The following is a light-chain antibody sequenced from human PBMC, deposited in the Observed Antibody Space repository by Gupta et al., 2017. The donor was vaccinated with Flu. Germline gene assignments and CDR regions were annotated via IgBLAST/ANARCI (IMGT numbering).Light chain of an antibody. Sequence: GQSVTISCTGTSSDVGGYNYVSWYQQHPGKAPILMIYEVNKRPSGVPDRSSGSKSGKTASLTVSGLQAEDEADYYCASHGGSRVFGGGTKLTVL. CDR2: EVN. V-gene: IGLV2-8*01. CDR1: SSDVGGYNY. CDR3: ASHGGSRV. J-gene: IGLJ2*01.